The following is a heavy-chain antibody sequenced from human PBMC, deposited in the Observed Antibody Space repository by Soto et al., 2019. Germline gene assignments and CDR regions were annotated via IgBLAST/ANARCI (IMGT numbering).Heavy chain of an antibody. D-gene: IGHD3-16*01. CDR1: GYSFTSYW. Sequence: PGESLKISCKGSGYSFTSYWIGWVRQMPGKGLEWMGIIYPGDSDTRYSPSFQGQVTISADKSISTAYLQWSSLKASDTAIYYCARGKRPPTYYFEYWGQGTLVTVSS. CDR2: IYPGDSDT. CDR3: ARGKRPPTYYFEY. J-gene: IGHJ4*02. V-gene: IGHV5-51*01.